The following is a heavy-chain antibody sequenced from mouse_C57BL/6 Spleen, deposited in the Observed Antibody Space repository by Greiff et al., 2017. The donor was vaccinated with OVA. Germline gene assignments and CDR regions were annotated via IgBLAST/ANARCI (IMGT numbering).Heavy chain of an antibody. V-gene: IGHV3-6*01. CDR3: ARELALDYFDY. J-gene: IGHJ2*01. CDR2: ISYDGSN. CDR1: GYSITSGYY. Sequence: EVKLQESGPGLVKPSQSLSLTCSVTGYSITSGYYWNWIRQFPGNKLEWMGYISYDGSNNYNPSLKNRISITRDTSKNQFFLKLNSVTTEDTATYDCARELALDYFDYWGQGTTLTVSS.